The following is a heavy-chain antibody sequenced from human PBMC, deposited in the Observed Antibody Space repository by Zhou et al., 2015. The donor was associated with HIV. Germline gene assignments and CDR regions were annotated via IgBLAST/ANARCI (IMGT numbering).Heavy chain of an antibody. CDR2: IIPIFGTA. V-gene: IGHV1-69*12. D-gene: IGHD3-16*02. CDR3: ARAVGVWGSYRTVRFDY. Sequence: QDQFVQSGPAVREPGSSVKVSCKASGGTFSSYAISWVRQAPGQGLEWMGGIIPIFGTANYAQKFQGRVTITADESTSTAYMELSSLRSEDTAVYYCARAVGVWGSYRTVRFDYWGQGTLVTVSS. CDR1: GGTFSSYA. J-gene: IGHJ4*02.